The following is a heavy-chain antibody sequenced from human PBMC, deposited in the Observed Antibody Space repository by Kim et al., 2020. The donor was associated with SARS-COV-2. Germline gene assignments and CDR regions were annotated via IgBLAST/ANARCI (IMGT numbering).Heavy chain of an antibody. CDR3: ASSQWLVLSFDY. CDR2: ISGSGGST. J-gene: IGHJ4*02. D-gene: IGHD6-19*01. V-gene: IGHV3-23*01. Sequence: GGSLRLSCAASGFTFSSYAMSWVRQAPGKGLEWVSAISGSGGSTYYADSVKVRFTISRDNSKNTLYLQMNSLRAEDTAVYYCASSQWLVLSFDYWGQGTLVTVSS. CDR1: GFTFSSYA.